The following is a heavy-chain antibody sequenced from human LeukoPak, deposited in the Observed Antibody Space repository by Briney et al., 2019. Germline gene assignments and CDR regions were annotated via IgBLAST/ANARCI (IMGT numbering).Heavy chain of an antibody. CDR3: ASMITFEGVIVDY. V-gene: IGHV4-4*02. Sequence: SSETLSLTCTVSGGSITNDHWWSWVRQAPGKGLEWIGEIHHSGHTNYNPSLKSRVTISVDKSKNQFSLKLRSVSAVDTAVYYCASMITFEGVIVDYWGQGTLVTVSS. CDR2: IHHSGHT. CDR1: GGSITNDHW. D-gene: IGHD3-16*02. J-gene: IGHJ4*02.